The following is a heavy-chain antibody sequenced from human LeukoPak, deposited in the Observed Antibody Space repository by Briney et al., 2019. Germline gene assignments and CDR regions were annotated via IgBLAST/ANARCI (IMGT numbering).Heavy chain of an antibody. CDR2: FDPEDGET. CDR3: ATSYRGYGDYGGNFDY. D-gene: IGHD4-17*01. V-gene: IGHV1-24*01. CDR1: GYTLTELS. J-gene: IGHJ4*02. Sequence: ASVKVSCKVSGYTLTELSMHWVRQAPGKGLEWMGGFDPEDGETIYAQKFQGRVTMTEDTSTDTAYMELSSLRSEDTAVYYCATSYRGYGDYGGNFDYWGQGTLVTVSS.